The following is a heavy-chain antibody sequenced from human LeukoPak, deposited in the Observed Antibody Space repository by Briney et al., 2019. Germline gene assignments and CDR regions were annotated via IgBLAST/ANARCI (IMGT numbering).Heavy chain of an antibody. CDR1: GFTVSDNY. V-gene: IGHV3-53*01. CDR2: ICSDGRT. D-gene: IGHD3-22*01. J-gene: IGHJ4*02. Sequence: PGGSLRLSCAASGFTVSDNYITWVRQAPGKGLEWVSIICSDGRTYYADSVKGRFTISRDNSKNTLYLQMNSLRAEDTAVYYCARGGGYYYRAPLDFDYWGQGTLVTVSS. CDR3: ARGGGYYYRAPLDFDY.